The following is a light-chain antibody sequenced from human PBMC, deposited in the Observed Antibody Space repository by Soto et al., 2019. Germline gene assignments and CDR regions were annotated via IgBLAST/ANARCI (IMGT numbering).Light chain of an antibody. CDR2: DAS. V-gene: IGKV3-15*01. CDR3: HQRQSWPRT. Sequence: EIVMTQSPATLSVSPGERATLSCRASQSIGSTLAWYQQKPGQTPRLLIYDASTRATGIPARFSGIGSGTEFTLTISSLAPDDFAIYYCHQRQSWPRTFGQGTKVDIK. J-gene: IGKJ1*01. CDR1: QSIGST.